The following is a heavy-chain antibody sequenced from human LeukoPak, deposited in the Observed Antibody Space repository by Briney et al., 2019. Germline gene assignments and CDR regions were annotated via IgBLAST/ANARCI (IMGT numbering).Heavy chain of an antibody. CDR1: GGSISSYY. CDR3: ARGVYYDSSGYYMGSGLDY. Sequence: PSETLSLTCTVSGGSISSYYWSWIRQPAGKGLEWIGRIYTSGSTNYNPSLKSRVTMSVDTSKNQFSLKLSSVTAADTAVYYCARGVYYDSSGYYMGSGLDYWGQGTLVTVSS. D-gene: IGHD3-22*01. CDR2: IYTSGST. V-gene: IGHV4-4*07. J-gene: IGHJ4*02.